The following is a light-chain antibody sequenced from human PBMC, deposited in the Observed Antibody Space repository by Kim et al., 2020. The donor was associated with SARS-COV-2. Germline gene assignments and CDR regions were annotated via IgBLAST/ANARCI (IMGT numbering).Light chain of an antibody. CDR2: QDS. Sequence: VSPGQTASITGSGDKLGDKYACWYQQKPGQSPVLGIYQDSKRPSGIPERFSGSNSGNTATLTISGTQAMDEADYYCQAWDSSTVVFGGGTQLTVL. CDR1: KLGDKY. CDR3: QAWDSSTVV. J-gene: IGLJ2*01. V-gene: IGLV3-1*01.